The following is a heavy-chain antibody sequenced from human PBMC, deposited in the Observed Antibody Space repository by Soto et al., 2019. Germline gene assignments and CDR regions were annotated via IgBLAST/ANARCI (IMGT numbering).Heavy chain of an antibody. CDR1: DGSSNNYY. J-gene: IGHJ4*02. Sequence: QVQLQQWGAGLLKPSETLSPTCAVYDGSSNNYYWSWIRQPPGKGLEWIGEINQSGSTNYNASLKSRVTISEDTSKKQFALELRLVTAADTAVYYCARGGLIRGVLYYWGQGTLVTVSS. CDR2: INQSGST. V-gene: IGHV4-34*01. CDR3: ARGGLIRGVLYY. D-gene: IGHD3-10*01.